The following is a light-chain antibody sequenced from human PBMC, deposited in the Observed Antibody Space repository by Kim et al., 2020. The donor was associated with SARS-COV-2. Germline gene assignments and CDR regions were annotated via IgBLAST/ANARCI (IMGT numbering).Light chain of an antibody. CDR3: RSYTDNSPHAV. J-gene: IGLJ2*01. CDR1: SSDIGGYNY. CDR2: DVS. Sequence: QSALTQPASVSGSPGQSITISCTGTSSDIGGYNYVSWLQQHPGKAPKLMIFDVSNRPSGGSDRFSGSKSGDTASLTISGLQAEDEADYYCRSYTDNSPHAVFGGGTQLTVL. V-gene: IGLV2-14*03.